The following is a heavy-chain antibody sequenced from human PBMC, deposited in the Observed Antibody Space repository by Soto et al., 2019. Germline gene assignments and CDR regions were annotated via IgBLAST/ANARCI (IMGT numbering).Heavy chain of an antibody. V-gene: IGHV3-23*01. J-gene: IGHJ6*02. CDR3: AKGIGRGVVVQAAIFTAV. Sequence: GGSLRLSCAASGFTFSSYAMSWVRQAPGKGLEWVSAISGSGGSTYYADSVKGRFTISRDNSKNTLYLQMNSLRAEDTAVYYCAKGIGRGVVVQAAIFTAVWGQGTTVTVSS. CDR1: GFTFSSYA. D-gene: IGHD2-2*01. CDR2: ISGSGGST.